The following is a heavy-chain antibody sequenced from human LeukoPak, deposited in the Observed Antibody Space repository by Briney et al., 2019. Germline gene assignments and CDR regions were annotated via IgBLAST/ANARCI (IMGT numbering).Heavy chain of an antibody. CDR3: ARDLSPSPITMIQSPWYFDL. CDR1: GYSISSGYY. CDR2: IYHSGST. Sequence: SETLSLTCTVSGYSISSGYYWGWIRQPPGKGLEWIGSIYHSGSTYYNPSLKSRVTISVDTSKNQFSLKLSSVTAADTAVYYCARDLSPSPITMIQSPWYFDLWGRGTLVTVSS. J-gene: IGHJ2*01. V-gene: IGHV4-38-2*02. D-gene: IGHD3-22*01.